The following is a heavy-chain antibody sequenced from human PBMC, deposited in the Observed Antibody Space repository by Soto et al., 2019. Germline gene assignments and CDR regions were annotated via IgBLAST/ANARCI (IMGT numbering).Heavy chain of an antibody. V-gene: IGHV4-4*02. Sequence: QVQLQESGPGLVKPSGTLALTCAVSGGSISSSYWWSWVRQPPGKGLEWIGEIYHSGSTNYNTSLKSRVTISVDKSKNQFSLKVTSVTAADTAVYYCARASGSYYYGMDVWGQGTTVTLSS. J-gene: IGHJ6*02. CDR1: GGSISSSYW. CDR3: ARASGSYYYGMDV. CDR2: IYHSGST.